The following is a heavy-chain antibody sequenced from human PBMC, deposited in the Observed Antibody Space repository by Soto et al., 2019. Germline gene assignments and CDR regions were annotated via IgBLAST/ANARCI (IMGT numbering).Heavy chain of an antibody. CDR1: GDAFTNYI. V-gene: IGHV1-69*01. Sequence: QVQLVQSGAEVKKPGSSVKVSCKASGDAFTNYIFDWVRQAPGQGREWMGGIIPMFGTPNYAQTFQDRVTISAGVSTVTAYLDLTSLSVDDTAVYYCARGRDQPPVGLYFDSWGEGTRVTVSS. CDR3: ARGRDQPPVGLYFDS. CDR2: IIPMFGTP. J-gene: IGHJ4*02. D-gene: IGHD1-26*01.